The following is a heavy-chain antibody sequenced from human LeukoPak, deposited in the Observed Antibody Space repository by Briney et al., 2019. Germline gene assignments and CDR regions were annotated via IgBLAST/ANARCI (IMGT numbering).Heavy chain of an antibody. Sequence: PGGSLRLSCAASGFTFSNYWMNWVRQAPGKGLEWVTNIKDDGSEKKYVDSVKGRFTISRDNAKNSLYLQMNSLRSEDTAVYYCAGGTGWFIEYWGQGTQVTVSS. V-gene: IGHV3-7*05. D-gene: IGHD6-19*01. CDR3: AGGTGWFIEY. J-gene: IGHJ4*02. CDR2: IKDDGSEK. CDR1: GFTFSNYW.